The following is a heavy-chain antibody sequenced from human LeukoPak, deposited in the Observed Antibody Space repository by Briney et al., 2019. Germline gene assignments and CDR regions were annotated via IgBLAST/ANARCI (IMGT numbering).Heavy chain of an antibody. Sequence: PGGSLRLSCAASGFTFSSYAMSWVRQAPGKGLEWVSSISSSSSYIYYADSVKGRFTISRDNAKNSLYLQMNSLRAEDTAVYYCARLYCSSTSCYGDYWGQGTLVTVSS. CDR2: ISSSSSYI. D-gene: IGHD2-2*01. CDR3: ARLYCSSTSCYGDY. J-gene: IGHJ4*02. CDR1: GFTFSSYA. V-gene: IGHV3-21*01.